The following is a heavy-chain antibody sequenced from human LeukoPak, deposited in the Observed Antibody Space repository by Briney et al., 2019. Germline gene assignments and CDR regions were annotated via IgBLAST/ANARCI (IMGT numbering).Heavy chain of an antibody. D-gene: IGHD2-21*01. CDR3: TRSAAYCLDF. CDR1: GYSISSGYW. V-gene: IGHV4-4*02. CDR2: ISHSGST. Sequence: SETLSLTCAVSGYSISSGYWWSWVRQPPGKGLEWIGEISHSGSTNYNPSLKSRVTISADESKNQFSLKLNSVTAADTAVYYCTRSAAYCLDFWGQGTPVTVSS. J-gene: IGHJ4*02.